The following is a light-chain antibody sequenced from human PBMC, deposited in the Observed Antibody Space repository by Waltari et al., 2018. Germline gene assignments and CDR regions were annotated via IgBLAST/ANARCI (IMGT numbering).Light chain of an antibody. CDR3: MQALQTPTS. CDR1: QSLIHSNGLTY. Sequence: DIVMTQSPLSLPVTPGEPVSISCTSSQSLIHSNGLTYLDWYLQKPGQSPQLLIYLGSNRGPGVPDRFSGSGSGTDFTLKISRVEAEDVGVYYCMQALQTPTSFGGGTKVEMK. CDR2: LGS. V-gene: IGKV2-28*01. J-gene: IGKJ4*01.